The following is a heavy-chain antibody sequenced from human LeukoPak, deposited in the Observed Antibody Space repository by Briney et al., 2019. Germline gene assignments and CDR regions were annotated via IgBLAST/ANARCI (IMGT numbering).Heavy chain of an antibody. D-gene: IGHD5-18*01. CDR2: ISGSGDAT. CDR3: AKTPAPNSYGSFDS. V-gene: IGHV3-23*01. Sequence: PGGSLRLSCAAYGFTFSSYAMSWVRQAPGKGLEWVSAISGSGDATYYADSVKGRFTISRDTSKNTLYLQMNSLRAEDTAVYYCAKTPAPNSYGSFDSWGQGTLVTVSS. CDR1: GFTFSSYA. J-gene: IGHJ4*02.